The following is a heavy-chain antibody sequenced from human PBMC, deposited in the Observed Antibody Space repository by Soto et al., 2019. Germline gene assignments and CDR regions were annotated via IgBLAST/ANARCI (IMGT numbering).Heavy chain of an antibody. V-gene: IGHV4-61*01. J-gene: IGHJ6*02. CDR2: IYYSGST. CDR3: ARDREYCSGGSCYRYYYYYGMDV. Sequence: QVQLQESGPGLVKPSETLSLTCTVSGGSVSSGSYSWSWIRQPPGKGLEWIGYIYYSGSTNYNPSLKSRVTISVDTSKNQFSLKLSSVTAADTAVYYCARDREYCSGGSCYRYYYYYGMDVWGQGTTVTVSS. D-gene: IGHD2-15*01. CDR1: GGSVSSGSYS.